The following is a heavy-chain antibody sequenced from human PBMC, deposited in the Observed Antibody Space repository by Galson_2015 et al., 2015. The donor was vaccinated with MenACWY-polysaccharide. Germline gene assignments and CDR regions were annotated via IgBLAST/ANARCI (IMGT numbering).Heavy chain of an antibody. CDR1: GFTFSSYW. D-gene: IGHD6-13*01. J-gene: IGHJ4*02. CDR2: INSDGSST. Sequence: SLRLSCAASGFTFSSYWMHWVRQAPGKGLVWVSRINSDGSSTSYADSVKGRFTISGDNAKNTLYLQMNNLRAEDTAVYYCAKVGPRSSWTMGLDYWGQGTLVTVSS. V-gene: IGHV3-74*01. CDR3: AKVGPRSSWTMGLDY.